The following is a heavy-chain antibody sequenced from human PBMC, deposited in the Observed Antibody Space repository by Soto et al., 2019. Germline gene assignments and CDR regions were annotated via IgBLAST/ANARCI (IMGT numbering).Heavy chain of an antibody. Sequence: PSETLSLTCTVSDGSISSGGYYWTWIRQPPGTGLEWIGEINHSGSTNYNPSLKSRVTISVDTSKNQFSLKLTSVTAADTAVYYCARDKITGLFDYWGQGTLVTVSS. CDR2: INHSGST. V-gene: IGHV4-39*07. CDR1: DGSISSGGYY. CDR3: ARDKITGLFDY. D-gene: IGHD2-8*02. J-gene: IGHJ4*02.